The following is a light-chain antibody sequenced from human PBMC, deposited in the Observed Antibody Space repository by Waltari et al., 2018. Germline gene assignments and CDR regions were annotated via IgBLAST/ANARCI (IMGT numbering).Light chain of an antibody. CDR1: QSASTNY. CDR3: QQYHNWPRGM. CDR2: AAS. J-gene: IGKJ1*01. V-gene: IGKV3-20*01. Sequence: IVLTQSPGTLSLSPGERATLSCRASQSASTNYLAWYQQKPGQAPRLLIYAASRRATGISDRFSGSGSGTDFTLTISGLEPEDFAVYYCQQYHNWPRGMFGQGTKVEFK.